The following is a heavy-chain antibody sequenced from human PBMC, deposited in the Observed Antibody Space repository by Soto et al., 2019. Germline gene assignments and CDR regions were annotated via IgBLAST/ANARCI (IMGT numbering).Heavy chain of an antibody. V-gene: IGHV4-39*01. CDR1: GESISSSSYY. J-gene: IGHJ4*02. CDR3: ARQRTTVVTQAYFDH. CDR2: TYYSGRT. Sequence: SETLSLTCIVSGESISSSSYYWGWIRQPPGKGLEWIGSTYYSGRTYYNPSFKSRVTISIDTSKNQSSLKLSSVTATDTAVYYCARQRTTVVTQAYFDHWGQGALVTVSS. D-gene: IGHD2-21*02.